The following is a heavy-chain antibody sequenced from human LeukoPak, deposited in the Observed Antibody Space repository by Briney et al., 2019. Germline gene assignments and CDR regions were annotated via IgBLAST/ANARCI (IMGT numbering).Heavy chain of an antibody. J-gene: IGHJ4*02. V-gene: IGHV4-39*01. Sequence: PLETLSLTCTVSGGSITSSAYYWGWIRQPPGKGLEWIGTIYYTGSTYYNPSLKSRVTISVDTSKNQFSLKLSSVTATDTAVYYCARWFGKTLAGVYWGEGTLVTVSS. CDR2: IYYTGST. CDR3: ARWFGKTLAGVY. CDR1: GGSITSSAYY. D-gene: IGHD3-10*01.